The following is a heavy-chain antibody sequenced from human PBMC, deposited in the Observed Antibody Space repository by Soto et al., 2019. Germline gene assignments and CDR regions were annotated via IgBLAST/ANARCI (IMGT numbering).Heavy chain of an antibody. V-gene: IGHV3-23*01. CDR2: ISCCGGST. CDR1: GFNLKKFA. Sequence: EVQLLESGGGVVQPGGSLRLSCVASGFNLKKFAMSWVRQAPGEGLEWVSGISCCGGSTSYADSVKGRFSIARDDSTNTLSLQMNNLRVEDTAKYYCAKADGEQWLLPHLDKWGQGTLVTVS. J-gene: IGHJ4*02. CDR3: AKADGEQWLLPHLDK. D-gene: IGHD6-19*01.